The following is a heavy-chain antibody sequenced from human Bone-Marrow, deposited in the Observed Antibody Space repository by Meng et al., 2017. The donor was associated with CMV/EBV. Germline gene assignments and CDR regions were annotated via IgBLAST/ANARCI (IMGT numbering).Heavy chain of an antibody. CDR2: IYYSGST. Sequence: GSLRLSCTVSGGSVSSGSYYWSWIRQPPGKGLEWIGYIYYSGSTNYNPSLKSRVTISVDTSRNQFSLKLSSVTAADTAVYYCARVGEDYQFDYWGQGTLVTVSS. D-gene: IGHD3-10*01. CDR1: GGSVSSGSYY. J-gene: IGHJ4*02. CDR3: ARVGEDYQFDY. V-gene: IGHV4-61*01.